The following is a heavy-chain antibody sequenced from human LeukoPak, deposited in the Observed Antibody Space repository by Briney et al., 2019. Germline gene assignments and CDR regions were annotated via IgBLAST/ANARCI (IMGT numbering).Heavy chain of an antibody. Sequence: GESLKISCKGSGYRFTTNWIGWVRQMPGRGLEWMGIIYPGDSDTRYSPSFQGQVTISADKSISTAYLQWSSLKASDTAMYYCARAITMVRGAPGGDWFDPWGQGTLVTVSS. CDR1: GYRFTTNW. V-gene: IGHV5-51*01. J-gene: IGHJ5*02. D-gene: IGHD3-10*01. CDR3: ARAITMVRGAPGGDWFDP. CDR2: IYPGDSDT.